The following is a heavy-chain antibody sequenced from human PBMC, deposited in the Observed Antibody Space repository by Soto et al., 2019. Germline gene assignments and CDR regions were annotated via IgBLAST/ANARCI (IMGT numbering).Heavy chain of an antibody. Sequence: MSWVRQAPGKGLEWVANIKQDGSEKHYVDSVKGRFTISRDNAKNSLYLQMNSLRADDSVVHHSARSAHFPYG. V-gene: IGHV3-7*01. CDR2: IKQDGSEK. CDR3: ARSAHFPYG. J-gene: IGHJ6*01. D-gene: IGHD2-15*01.